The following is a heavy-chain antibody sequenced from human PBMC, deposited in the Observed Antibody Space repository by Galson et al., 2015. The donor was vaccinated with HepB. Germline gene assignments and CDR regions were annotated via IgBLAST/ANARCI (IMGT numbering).Heavy chain of an antibody. D-gene: IGHD3/OR15-3a*01. J-gene: IGHJ4*02. CDR2: ISYDGSNS. Sequence: SLRLSCAASGFTFSNYGMHWVRQAPGKGLEWVALISYDGSNSYYADSVKGRFTVSRDNFKDTLYLQMDSVRAEDTAFYYCARDTSMLVGAVTLGCAYWSQGALVTVSS. CDR3: ARDTSMLVGAVTLGCAY. CDR1: GFTFSNYG. V-gene: IGHV3-30*03.